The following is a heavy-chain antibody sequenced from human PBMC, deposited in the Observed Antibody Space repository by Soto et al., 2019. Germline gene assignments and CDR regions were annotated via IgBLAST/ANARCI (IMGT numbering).Heavy chain of an antibody. D-gene: IGHD6-13*01. Sequence: SPTLSLSCAISGDSVSSNSAAWNWIRQSPSRGLEWLGRTYYRSKWYNDYAVSVKSRITINPDTSKNQFSLQLNSVTPEDTAVYYCARDRSPSSWYPSQNYGMDVWGQGTTVTVSS. CDR3: ARDRSPSSWYPSQNYGMDV. CDR1: GDSVSSNSAA. V-gene: IGHV6-1*01. CDR2: TYYRSKWYN. J-gene: IGHJ6*02.